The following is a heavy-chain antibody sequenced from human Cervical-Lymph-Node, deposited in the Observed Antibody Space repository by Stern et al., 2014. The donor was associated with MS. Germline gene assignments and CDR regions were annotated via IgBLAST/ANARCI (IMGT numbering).Heavy chain of an antibody. J-gene: IGHJ3*01. Sequence: VQLVQSGGGLVQPGRSLRLSCAASGFTFSDHYMDWVRQAPGKGLEWVGRSRNKANSYTTEFDAAVRGRFTISREESKNSVYLQMNSLKTEDTAVYYCVRGDDSGWSGAFDLWGQGTMVTVSS. D-gene: IGHD6-19*01. CDR2: SRNKANSYTT. CDR1: GFTFSDHY. V-gene: IGHV3-72*01. CDR3: VRGDDSGWSGAFDL.